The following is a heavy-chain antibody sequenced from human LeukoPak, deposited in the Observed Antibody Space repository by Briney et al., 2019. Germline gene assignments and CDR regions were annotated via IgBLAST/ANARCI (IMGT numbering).Heavy chain of an antibody. V-gene: IGHV3-23*01. CDR3: AKDRSSWELLRGLSDY. J-gene: IGHJ4*02. CDR2: ISGSGGTT. CDR1: GFIPRSYG. D-gene: IGHD1-26*01. Sequence: GGSLRLSCAGSGFIPRSYGMSCVRQAPGKGLEWVSGISGSGGTTYYADSVKGRFTISRDTSKNTLYLQMNSLRAEDTAVYYCAKDRSSWELLRGLSDYWGQGTVVTVSS.